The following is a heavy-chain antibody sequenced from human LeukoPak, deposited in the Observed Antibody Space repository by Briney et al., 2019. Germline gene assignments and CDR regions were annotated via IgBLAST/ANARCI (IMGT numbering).Heavy chain of an antibody. J-gene: IGHJ1*01. Sequence: SVKVSCKASGCTFTNYGISWVRQAAGQGFEWMGGIMTMYGTANYEQKFQGRVTITADKSTSTAYMERSSLRSEDTAVYYCARSDVPSHWGQGELVTASS. CDR1: GCTFTNYG. V-gene: IGHV1-69*06. D-gene: IGHD3-16*01. CDR3: ARSDVPSH. CDR2: IMTMYGTA.